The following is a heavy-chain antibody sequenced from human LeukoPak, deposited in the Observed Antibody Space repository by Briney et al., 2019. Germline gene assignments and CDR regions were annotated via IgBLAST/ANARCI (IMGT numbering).Heavy chain of an antibody. D-gene: IGHD2-21*02. CDR2: IIPIFGTA. V-gene: IGHV1-69*13. CDR1: GYTFTNYT. Sequence: GASVKVSCKASGYTFTNYTINWVRQAPGQGLEWMGGIIPIFGTANYAQKFQGRVTITADESTSTAYMELSSLRSEDTAVYYCARHCGGDCYRKNDAFDIWGQGTMVTVSS. J-gene: IGHJ3*02. CDR3: ARHCGGDCYRKNDAFDI.